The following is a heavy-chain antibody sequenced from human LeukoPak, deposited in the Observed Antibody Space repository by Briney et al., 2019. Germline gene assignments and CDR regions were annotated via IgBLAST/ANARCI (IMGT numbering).Heavy chain of an antibody. Sequence: SVKVSCKASGGTFSSYAISWVRPAPGQGLEWMGRIIPILGIANYAQKFQGRVTITADKSTSTAYMELSSLRSEDTAVYYCARVFVRGGDCYYPWGQGTLVTVSS. D-gene: IGHD2-21*02. J-gene: IGHJ4*02. CDR1: GGTFSSYA. V-gene: IGHV1-69*04. CDR2: IIPILGIA. CDR3: ARVFVRGGDCYYP.